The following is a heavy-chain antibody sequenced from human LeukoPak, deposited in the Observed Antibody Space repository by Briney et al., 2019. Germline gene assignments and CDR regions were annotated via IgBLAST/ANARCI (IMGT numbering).Heavy chain of an antibody. CDR1: GYTFTSYA. J-gene: IGHJ3*02. V-gene: IGHV1-3*01. D-gene: IGHD3-22*01. Sequence: ASVKVSCKASGYTFTSYAMHWVRQTPGQRLEWMGWINAGNGNTKYSQKFQGRVTITRDTSASTAYMELSSLRSEDTAVYYCARDVYYDSSGNDAFDIWGQGTMVTVSS. CDR3: ARDVYYDSSGNDAFDI. CDR2: INAGNGNT.